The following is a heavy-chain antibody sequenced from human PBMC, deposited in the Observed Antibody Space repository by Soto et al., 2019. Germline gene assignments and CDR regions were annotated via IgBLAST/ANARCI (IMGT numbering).Heavy chain of an antibody. V-gene: IGHV6-1*01. CDR1: GDSVSSNSAA. CDR3: ARGALTMVRGVIIYYYYGMDV. J-gene: IGHJ6*02. D-gene: IGHD3-10*01. CDR2: TYYRSKWYN. Sequence: PSQTLSLTCAISGDSVSSNSAAWNWIRQSPSRGLEWLGRTYYRSKWYNDYAVSVKSRITINPDTSKNQFSLQLNSVTPEDTAVYYCARGALTMVRGVIIYYYYGMDVWGQGTTVTVS.